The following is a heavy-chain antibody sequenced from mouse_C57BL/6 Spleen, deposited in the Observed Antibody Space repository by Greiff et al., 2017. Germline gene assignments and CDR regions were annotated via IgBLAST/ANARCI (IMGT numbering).Heavy chain of an antibody. CDR2: FYPGSGSI. Sequence: VQLQQSGAELVKPGASVKLSCKASGYTFTEYTIHWVKQRPGQGLEWIGWFYPGSGSIKYNEKFKDKATLTADKSSSTVYMELSRLTSEDSAVYFCARPEDGRRYDYYFDYWGQGTTLTVSS. CDR1: GYTFTEYT. J-gene: IGHJ2*01. D-gene: IGHD2-4*01. V-gene: IGHV1-62-2*01. CDR3: ARPEDGRRYDYYFDY.